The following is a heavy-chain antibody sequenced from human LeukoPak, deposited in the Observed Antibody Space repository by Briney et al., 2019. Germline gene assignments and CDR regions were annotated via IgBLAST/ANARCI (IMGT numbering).Heavy chain of an antibody. Sequence: SVKVSCKASGGTLSSYAITWVRQAPGQGLEWMGRIIPMFGIVNDAQKFQGRVTITADKSTSTAYMELSSLRSEDTAVYYCASPSSYESSGLDYWGQGTLVTVSS. J-gene: IGHJ4*02. V-gene: IGHV1-69*04. CDR2: IIPMFGIV. D-gene: IGHD3-22*01. CDR3: ASPSSYESSGLDY. CDR1: GGTLSSYA.